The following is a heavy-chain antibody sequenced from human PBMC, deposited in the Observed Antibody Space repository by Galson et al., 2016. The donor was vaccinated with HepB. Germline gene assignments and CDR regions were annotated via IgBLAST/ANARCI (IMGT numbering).Heavy chain of an antibody. V-gene: IGHV4-31*03. CDR2: MYHNGRT. D-gene: IGHD3-10*01. J-gene: IGHJ6*02. Sequence: LSLTCTVSGGSITSGDYYWNWIRQYPGKGLEWIGFMYHNGRTFYNPSLKSRISMSVDTSKNQFSLKLNSVTAADTAVYYCAREEITKGRGVILSLGLDVWGQGTTVTVSS. CDR1: GGSITSGDYY. CDR3: AREEITKGRGVILSLGLDV.